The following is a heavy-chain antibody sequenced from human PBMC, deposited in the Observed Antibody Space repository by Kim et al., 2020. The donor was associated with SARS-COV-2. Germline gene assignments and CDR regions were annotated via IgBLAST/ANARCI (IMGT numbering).Heavy chain of an antibody. CDR2: ISGSGGST. CDR1: GFTFSSYA. D-gene: IGHD3-22*01. V-gene: IGHV3-23*01. CDR3: ATRKTYYYDSSGYYGGDY. J-gene: IGHJ4*02. Sequence: GGSLRLSCAASGFTFSSYAMSWVRQAPGKGLEWVSAISGSGGSTYYADSVKGRFTISRDNSKNTLYLQMNSLRAEDTAVYYCATRKTYYYDSSGYYGGDYWGQGTLVTVSS.